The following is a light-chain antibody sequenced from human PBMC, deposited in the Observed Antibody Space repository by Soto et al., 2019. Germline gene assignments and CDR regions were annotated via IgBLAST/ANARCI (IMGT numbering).Light chain of an antibody. V-gene: IGLV1-40*01. CDR2: GNT. CDR3: GAWDGGLSAFV. CDR1: SSNIGAGYD. J-gene: IGLJ1*01. Sequence: SVLTQPPSVSGAPGQRVTISCTGSSSNIGAGYDVHWYQQLPGTAPKLLIYGNTNRPSGIPDRFSGSKSGTSATLGITGLQTGDEADYYCGAWDGGLSAFVFGTGTKVTVL.